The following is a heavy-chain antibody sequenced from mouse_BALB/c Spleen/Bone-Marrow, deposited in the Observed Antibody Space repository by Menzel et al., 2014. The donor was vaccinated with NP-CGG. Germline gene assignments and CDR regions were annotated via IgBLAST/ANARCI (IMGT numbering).Heavy chain of an antibody. CDR3: TRDLYDGYYYYAMDY. Sequence: SGGGLVKPGGSLKLSCAASGFTFSSYTMSWVRQTPEKRLEWVATISSGGSYTYYPDSVKGRFTISRDNAKNTLYLQMSSLKSEDTAMYYCTRDLYDGYYYYAMDYWARGTSVTVPS. CDR1: GFTFSSYT. D-gene: IGHD2-3*01. V-gene: IGHV5-6-4*01. CDR2: ISSGGSYT. J-gene: IGHJ4*01.